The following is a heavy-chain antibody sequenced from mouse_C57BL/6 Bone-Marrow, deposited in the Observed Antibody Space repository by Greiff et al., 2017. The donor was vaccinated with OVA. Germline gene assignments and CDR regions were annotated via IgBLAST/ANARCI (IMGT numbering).Heavy chain of an antibody. CDR1: GYTFTDYY. Sequence: VQLQQSGPELVKPGASVKISCKASGYTFTDYYMNWVKQSHGKSLEWIGDINPNNGGTSYNQKFKGKATLTVDKSSSTAYMELRSLTSEDSAVYYCARKALYYYGSSLDYWGQGTTLTVSS. V-gene: IGHV1-26*01. CDR2: INPNNGGT. D-gene: IGHD1-1*01. CDR3: ARKALYYYGSSLDY. J-gene: IGHJ2*01.